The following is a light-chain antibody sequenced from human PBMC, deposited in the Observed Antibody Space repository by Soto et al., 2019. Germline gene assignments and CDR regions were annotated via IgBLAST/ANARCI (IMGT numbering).Light chain of an antibody. CDR1: TSNIGSNY. CDR2: RNN. J-gene: IGLJ1*01. V-gene: IGLV1-47*01. CDR3: ATWDDILNGFYV. Sequence: QSVLTQPPSASGTPGQGVTISCSGSTSNIGSNYVYWYQQLPGTAPKLLIYRNNQRPSGVPDRFSGSKSGASASLAISGLRSDDEADYFCATWDDILNGFYVFGTGIKVTVL.